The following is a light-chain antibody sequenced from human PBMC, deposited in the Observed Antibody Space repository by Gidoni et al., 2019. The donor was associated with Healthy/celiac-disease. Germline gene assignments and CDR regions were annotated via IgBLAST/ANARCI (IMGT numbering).Light chain of an antibody. Sequence: EIVLTQPPGTLALPPGERPTLSRRASQSVSSSYLAWYQQKPGQAPRLLIYGASSRATGLPDRFSGSGSGTDFTLTISRLEPEDFAVYYCQQYGSSPFTFGPGTKVDIK. J-gene: IGKJ3*01. CDR2: GAS. CDR1: QSVSSSY. CDR3: QQYGSSPFT. V-gene: IGKV3-20*01.